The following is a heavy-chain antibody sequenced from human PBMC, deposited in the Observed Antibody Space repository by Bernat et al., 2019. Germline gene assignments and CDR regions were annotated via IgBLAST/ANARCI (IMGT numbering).Heavy chain of an antibody. CDR3: AKPHYDFWSGYYY. Sequence: EVQLLESGGGLVQPGGSLRLSCAASGFTFSGYAMSWVRQAPGKGLEWVSTISGSGSSTYYADSVKGRFTISRDNSKNTLYLQMNSLRAEDTAVYYCAKPHYDFWSGYYYWGQGTLVTVSS. CDR1: GFTFSGYA. CDR2: ISGSGSST. J-gene: IGHJ4*02. V-gene: IGHV3-23*01. D-gene: IGHD3-3*01.